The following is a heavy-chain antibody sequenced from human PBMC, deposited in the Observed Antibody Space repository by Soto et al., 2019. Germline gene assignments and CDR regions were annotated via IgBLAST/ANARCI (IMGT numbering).Heavy chain of an antibody. D-gene: IGHD3-22*01. CDR1: GGTFSSHT. CDR2: IIPILDVA. Sequence: QVQLVQSGAEVKKPGSSVKVSCKASGGTFSSHTFTWVRQAPGQGLEWMGKIIPILDVAQFAQNFQGRVTITADKFSSTVYMELSSLRYEDTAVYYCARGYDSSGFYHYWGQGTLVAVSS. J-gene: IGHJ4*02. CDR3: ARGYDSSGFYHY. V-gene: IGHV1-69*02.